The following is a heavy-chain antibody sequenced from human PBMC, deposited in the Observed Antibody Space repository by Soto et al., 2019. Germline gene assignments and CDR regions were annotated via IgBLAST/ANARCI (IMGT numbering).Heavy chain of an antibody. D-gene: IGHD3-3*01. CDR1: GFTFSSYA. CDR3: AKGDFWSGYRKYYGMDV. J-gene: IGHJ6*02. V-gene: IGHV3-23*01. Sequence: GGSLRLSCAASGFTFSSYAMSWVRQAPGKGLEWVSAISGSGGSTYYADSVKGRFTTSRDNSKNTLYLQMNSLRAEDTAVYYCAKGDFWSGYRKYYGMDVWGQGTTVTVSS. CDR2: ISGSGGST.